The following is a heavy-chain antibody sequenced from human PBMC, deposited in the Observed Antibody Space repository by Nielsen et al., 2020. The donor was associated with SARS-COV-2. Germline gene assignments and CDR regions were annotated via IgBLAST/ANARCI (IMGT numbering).Heavy chain of an antibody. D-gene: IGHD2-8*02. J-gene: IGHJ4*02. CDR2: INTAGDT. Sequence: GESLKISCAATGFTFTIHDIHWVRQSTGKGLEWVSGINTAGDTYYSDSVKGRFTISREDAKNSLYLQMSSLRAGDTAVYYCARGGVGSASRVVSTYFDYWGRGTLVTVSP. CDR3: ARGGVGSASRVVSTYFDY. V-gene: IGHV3-13*04. CDR1: GFTFTIHD.